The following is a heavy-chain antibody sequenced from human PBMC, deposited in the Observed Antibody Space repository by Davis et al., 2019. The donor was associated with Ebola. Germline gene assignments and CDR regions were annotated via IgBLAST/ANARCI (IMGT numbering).Heavy chain of an antibody. Sequence: SETLSLTCTVSGASVRTYYWSWMRQSPRKGLEWIGYIFSNGAADYNPSLRSRVTISIDTPNNQFSLKLSSVTAADTAIYYCARASGQWLANTVVDYWGQGILVTVSS. V-gene: IGHV4-59*02. D-gene: IGHD6-19*01. CDR3: ARASGQWLANTVVDY. J-gene: IGHJ4*02. CDR1: GASVRTYY. CDR2: IFSNGAA.